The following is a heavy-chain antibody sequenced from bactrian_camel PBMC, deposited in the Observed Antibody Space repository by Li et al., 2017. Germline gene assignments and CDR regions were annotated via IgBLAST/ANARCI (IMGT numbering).Heavy chain of an antibody. CDR3: ATDEWGSKY. D-gene: IGHD5*01. Sequence: QVQLVESGGGSVEAGGSLRLSCAASGFTGSSYCMGWFRQAPGKERERVATITADGDITYADYVAGRFTISRDNAKSTVYLQMNSLRFEDTALYYCATDEWGSKYWGQGTQVTVS. J-gene: IGHJ4*01. V-gene: IGHV3S1*01. CDR1: GFTGSSYC. CDR2: ITADGDIT.